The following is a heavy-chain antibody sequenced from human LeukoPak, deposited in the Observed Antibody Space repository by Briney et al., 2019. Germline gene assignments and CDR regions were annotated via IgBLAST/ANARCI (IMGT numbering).Heavy chain of an antibody. Sequence: ASVKVSCKASGYTFTGYDINWVRQATGQGLEWMGWMNPNSGNTGYAQKFQGRVTMTRNTSISTAYMELSSLRSEDTAVYYCARGLRWFGESYDYWGQGTLVTVSS. D-gene: IGHD3-10*01. J-gene: IGHJ4*02. CDR1: GYTFTGYD. CDR3: ARGLRWFGESYDY. CDR2: MNPNSGNT. V-gene: IGHV1-8*01.